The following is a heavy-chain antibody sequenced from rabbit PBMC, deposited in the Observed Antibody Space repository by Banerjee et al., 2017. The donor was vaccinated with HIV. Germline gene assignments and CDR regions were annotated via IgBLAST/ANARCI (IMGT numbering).Heavy chain of an antibody. CDR2: TYAGSSGST. J-gene: IGHJ4*01. D-gene: IGHD1-1*01. CDR1: GFSFSSNYY. Sequence: QSLEESGGDLVKPGASLTLTCTASGFSFSSNYYMCWVRQAPGKGLEWIACTYAGSSGSTYYASWAKGRFAISKTSSTTVTLQMTSLTVADTATYFCARAIYSNGYYGDLWGPGTLVTVS. V-gene: IGHV1S40*01. CDR3: ARAIYSNGYYGDL.